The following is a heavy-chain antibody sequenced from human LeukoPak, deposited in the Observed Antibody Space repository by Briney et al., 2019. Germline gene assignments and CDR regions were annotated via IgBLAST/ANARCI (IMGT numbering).Heavy chain of an antibody. CDR3: AKDIAPDRGYYYVFQY. D-gene: IGHD3-10*02. CDR1: GFTFDDYA. J-gene: IGHJ1*01. CDR2: INWNSDSK. Sequence: PGRSLRLSCATSGFTFDDYAMHWVRQAPGKGLEWVSGINWNSDSKGYADSVQGRFTISRDNAKNSLYLHMNSLRPEDTALYYCAKDIAPDRGYYYVFQYWGQGTQVTVSS. V-gene: IGHV3-9*01.